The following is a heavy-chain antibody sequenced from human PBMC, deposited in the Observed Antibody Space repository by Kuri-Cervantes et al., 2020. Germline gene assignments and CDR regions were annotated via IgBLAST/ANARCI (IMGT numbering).Heavy chain of an antibody. Sequence: GGSLRLSCMGCGYSFTTYWIGWVRQMPGKGLEWMGIIYPGDSDTRYSPSFQGQVTISADKSISTAYLQWSSLKASDTAMYYCARVSPGYCSGGSCRGAWFDPWGQGTLVTVSS. CDR1: GYSFTTYW. D-gene: IGHD2-15*01. CDR3: ARVSPGYCSGGSCRGAWFDP. V-gene: IGHV5-51*01. CDR2: IYPGDSDT. J-gene: IGHJ5*02.